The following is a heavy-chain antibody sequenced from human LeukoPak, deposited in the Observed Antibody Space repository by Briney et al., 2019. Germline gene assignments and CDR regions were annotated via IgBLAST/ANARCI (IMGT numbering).Heavy chain of an antibody. CDR1: GFTFSNAW. CDR3: ARYGFAAFDI. J-gene: IGHJ3*02. CDR2: TRNKANSYTT. D-gene: IGHD4-17*01. V-gene: IGHV3-72*01. Sequence: GGSLRLSCAASGFTFSNAWMSWVRQAPGKGLEWVGRTRNKANSYTTEYAASVKGRFTISRDDSKNSLYLKMNSLKTEDTAVYYCARYGFAAFDIWGQGTMVTVSS.